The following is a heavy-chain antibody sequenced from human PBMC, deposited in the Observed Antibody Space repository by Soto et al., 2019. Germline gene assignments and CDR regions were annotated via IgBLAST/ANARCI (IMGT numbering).Heavy chain of an antibody. D-gene: IGHD4-17*01. CDR3: ARDSLDGDYSFDY. V-gene: IGHV3-30-3*01. Sequence: GGSLRLSCAASGFTFSSYAMHWVRQAPGKGLEWVAVISYDGSNKYYADSVKGRFTISRDNSKNTLYLQMNSLRAEDTAVYYCARDSLDGDYSFDYWGQGTLVTVSS. CDR1: GFTFSSYA. CDR2: ISYDGSNK. J-gene: IGHJ4*02.